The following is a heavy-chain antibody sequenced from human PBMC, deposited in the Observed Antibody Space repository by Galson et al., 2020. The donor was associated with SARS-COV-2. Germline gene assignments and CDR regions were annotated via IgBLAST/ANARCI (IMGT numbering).Heavy chain of an antibody. Sequence: SETLSLTCTVSGGSISSYYWSWFRQPPGKGLEWIGYMQNSGRSRYDPSLKSRVTISLEASKNQFSLKMTSVTAADTAVYYRARRLYETSIHRDAFDVWGQGTMVTVSS. CDR2: MQNSGRS. CDR1: GGSISSYY. CDR3: ARRLYETSIHRDAFDV. V-gene: IGHV4-59*08. J-gene: IGHJ3*01. D-gene: IGHD3-16*02.